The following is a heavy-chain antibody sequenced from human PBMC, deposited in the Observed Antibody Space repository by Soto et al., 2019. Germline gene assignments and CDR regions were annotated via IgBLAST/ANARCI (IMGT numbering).Heavy chain of an antibody. CDR1: GYTFTSYG. CDR2: ISAYSGNT. J-gene: IGHJ5*02. CDR3: ARGQSWHDLVWWFDP. D-gene: IGHD1-1*01. V-gene: IGHV1-18*01. Sequence: VKVSCKASGYTFTSYGISWVRQAPGQGLEWMGWISAYSGNTNYAQKLQGRVTMTTDTSTSTAYMELRSLRSDDTAVYYCARGQSWHDLVWWFDPWGQGTLVTVSS.